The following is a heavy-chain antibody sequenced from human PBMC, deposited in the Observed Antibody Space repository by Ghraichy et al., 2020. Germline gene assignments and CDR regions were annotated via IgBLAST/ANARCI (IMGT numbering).Heavy chain of an antibody. CDR2: IYYSGST. V-gene: IGHV4-31*03. Sequence: SETLSLTCTVSGGSISSGGYYWSWIRQHPGKGLEWIGYIYYSGSTYYNPSLKSRVTISVDTSKNQFSLKLSSVTAADTAVYYCARNIHPDIVVVGYWGQGTLVTVSS. CDR3: ARNIHPDIVVVGY. D-gene: IGHD2-2*01. J-gene: IGHJ4*02. CDR1: GGSISSGGYY.